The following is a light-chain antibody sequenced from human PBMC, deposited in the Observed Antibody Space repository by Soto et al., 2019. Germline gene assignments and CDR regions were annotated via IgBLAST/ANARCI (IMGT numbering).Light chain of an antibody. Sequence: EIALTQSPGTLSLSPGERDTLSCRASQSVSSSYLAWYQQKPGQAPRLLIYGASSRATGIPDRFSGGGSGTDFTLTISRLEPEDFAVYYCQQYGSSPPWTFGQGTKV. J-gene: IGKJ1*01. CDR2: GAS. V-gene: IGKV3-20*01. CDR3: QQYGSSPPWT. CDR1: QSVSSSY.